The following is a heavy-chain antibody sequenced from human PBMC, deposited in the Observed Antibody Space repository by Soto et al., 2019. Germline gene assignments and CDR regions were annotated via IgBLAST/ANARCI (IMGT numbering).Heavy chain of an antibody. CDR2: IHRGGST. J-gene: IGHJ5*02. Sequence: PGGSLRLSCAASGFTVGNNYMSWVRQAPGKGLEWVSIIHRGGSTSYADSVKGRFTISVDTSKNQFSLKLSSVTAADTAVYYCARRKVRVFNTFDPWGQGTLVTVSS. CDR1: GFTVGNNY. V-gene: IGHV3-66*04. D-gene: IGHD3-10*01. CDR3: ARRKVRVFNTFDP.